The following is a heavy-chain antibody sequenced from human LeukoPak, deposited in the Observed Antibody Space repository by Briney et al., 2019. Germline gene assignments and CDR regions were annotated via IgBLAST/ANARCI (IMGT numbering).Heavy chain of an antibody. D-gene: IGHD3-16*01. CDR2: IHYSGTS. CDR1: GGSISGDGSISSLY. Sequence: SETLSLTCTVSGGSISGDGSISSLYCTWIRQSPGRGLEWIGHIHYSGTSNYNPSLKSRVTISVDTSKNHFSLKLSSVTAAETAVYYCARPGGRLSSNFDFWGQGTLVTVSS. V-gene: IGHV4-61*03. CDR3: ARPGGRLSSNFDF. J-gene: IGHJ4*02.